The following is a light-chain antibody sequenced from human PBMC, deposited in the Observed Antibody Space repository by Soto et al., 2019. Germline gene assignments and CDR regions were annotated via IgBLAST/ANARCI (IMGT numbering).Light chain of an antibody. CDR3: QSYDSSLSGSDV. CDR1: SSNIGAGYD. V-gene: IGLV1-40*01. J-gene: IGLJ1*01. Sequence: QSVLTQPPSVSGAPGQRVTISCTGSSSNIGAGYDVHWYQQLPGTAPTLLISGNNNRPSGVPDRLSGSKSGTSASLAIIGLRAEDEADYFCQSYDSSLSGSDVFGTGTKGTVL. CDR2: GNN.